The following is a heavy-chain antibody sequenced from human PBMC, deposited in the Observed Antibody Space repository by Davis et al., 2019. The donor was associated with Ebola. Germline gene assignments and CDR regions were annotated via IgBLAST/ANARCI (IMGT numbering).Heavy chain of an antibody. Sequence: MPSETLSLTCTVSGGSISSNYWSWIRQPPGKGLEWIGYIYYSGNTNYNPSLQSRVTISVDTSKNQFSLRLSPVTAADTAVYFCARDFSAYGDYYYYFDYWGQGTLVTVSS. J-gene: IGHJ4*02. CDR1: GGSISSNY. CDR2: IYYSGNT. CDR3: ARDFSAYGDYYYYFDY. D-gene: IGHD4-17*01. V-gene: IGHV4-59*01.